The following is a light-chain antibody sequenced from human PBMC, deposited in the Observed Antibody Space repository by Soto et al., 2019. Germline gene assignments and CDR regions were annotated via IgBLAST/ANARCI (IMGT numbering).Light chain of an antibody. CDR1: RSISYY. V-gene: IGKV1-5*01. CDR2: DAS. J-gene: IGKJ2*01. CDR3: QQYNYYPYT. Sequence: DIQMTQSPSTLSASVGDRVTITCRASRSISYYLAWYQQKPGKAPKFQIYDASSLDSGVPSRFSASGSGTEFTLTITSLQPDDFATYYCQQYNYYPYTFGQGTKLEIK.